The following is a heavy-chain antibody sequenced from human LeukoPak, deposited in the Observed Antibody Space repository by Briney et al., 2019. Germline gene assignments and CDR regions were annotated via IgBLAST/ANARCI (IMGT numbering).Heavy chain of an antibody. CDR1: GGSFSGYY. CDR2: INHSGGT. V-gene: IGHV4-34*01. J-gene: IGHJ4*02. CDR3: ARGLHKYDDFWSGYYPLDY. D-gene: IGHD3-3*01. Sequence: SETLSLTCGVYGGSFSGYYWSWIRQPPGKGLEWIGEINHSGGTNYNPSLKSRVTISIDTSKNQLSLKLSSVPAADTAVYYCARGLHKYDDFWSGYYPLDYWGQGTLVTVSS.